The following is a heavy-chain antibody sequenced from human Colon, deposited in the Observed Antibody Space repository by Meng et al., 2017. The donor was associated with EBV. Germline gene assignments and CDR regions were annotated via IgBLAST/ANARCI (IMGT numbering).Heavy chain of an antibody. CDR2: IGGIDGNT. Sequence: GCWVQSGASLRPSCGASGFIFNIYAMSWVRQAPGKGVEWVSSIGGIDGNTHYTDSVRGRFTVSRDNSKNTLFLQMDSLRTEDTAVYYCARRPGSERTRRFDPWGQGTLVTV. D-gene: IGHD3-10*01. CDR1: GFIFNIYA. J-gene: IGHJ5*02. CDR3: ARRPGSERTRRFDP. V-gene: IGHV3-23*01.